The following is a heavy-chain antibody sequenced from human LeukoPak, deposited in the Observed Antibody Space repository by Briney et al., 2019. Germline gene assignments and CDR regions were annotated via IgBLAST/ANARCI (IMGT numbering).Heavy chain of an antibody. D-gene: IGHD6-6*01. V-gene: IGHV4-34*01. Sequence: SETLSLTCAVYGGSFSGYYWSWIRQPPGKGLEWTGEINHSGSTNYNPSLKSRVTISVDTSKNQFSLKLSSVTAADTAVYYCARAESIAARRRAGYYYYYYGMDVWGQGTTVTVSS. CDR3: ARAESIAARRRAGYYYYYYGMDV. CDR2: INHSGST. J-gene: IGHJ6*02. CDR1: GGSFSGYY.